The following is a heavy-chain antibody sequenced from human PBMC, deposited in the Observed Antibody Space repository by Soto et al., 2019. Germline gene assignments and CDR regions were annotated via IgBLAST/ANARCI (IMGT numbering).Heavy chain of an antibody. Sequence: LRLSCAASGFTFSSSGMHWVRQAPGKGLEWVSVISYDGTNKYYADSVKGRFTISRDNSKNTLYLQMNSLRAEDTGVYYCAKEFHTWNYFDYWGQGTLVTVS. V-gene: IGHV3-30*18. CDR1: GFTFSSSG. J-gene: IGHJ4*02. CDR2: ISYDGTNK. D-gene: IGHD1-20*01. CDR3: AKEFHTWNYFDY.